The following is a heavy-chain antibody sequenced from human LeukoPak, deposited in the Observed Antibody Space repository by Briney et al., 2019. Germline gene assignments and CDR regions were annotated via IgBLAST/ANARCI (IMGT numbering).Heavy chain of an antibody. CDR1: GGSISSSSYY. V-gene: IGHV4-39*02. D-gene: IGHD6-19*01. CDR2: IYYSGST. CDR3: ARPSSMAVAGTYFHH. J-gene: IGHJ1*01. Sequence: SETLSLTCTVSGGSISSSSYYWGWIRQPPGKGLEWIGSIYYSGSTYYNPSLKSRVTISVDTSKNHFSLKLSSVTAADTAVYYCARPSSMAVAGTYFHHRGQGTLVTVSS.